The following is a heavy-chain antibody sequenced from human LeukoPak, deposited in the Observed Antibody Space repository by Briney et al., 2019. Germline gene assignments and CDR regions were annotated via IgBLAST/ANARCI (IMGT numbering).Heavy chain of an antibody. CDR1: GGSISSGDCY. D-gene: IGHD3-3*01. CDR2: IYYSGST. CDR3: ARERCCWRGHIDY. V-gene: IGHV4-30-4*01. Sequence: SETLSLTCTVSGGSISSGDCYWSWIRQPPGKGLEWIGYIYYSGSTYYNPSLKSRVTISVDTSKNQFSLKLSSVTAADTAVYYCARERCCWRGHIDYWGQGTLVTVSS. J-gene: IGHJ4*02.